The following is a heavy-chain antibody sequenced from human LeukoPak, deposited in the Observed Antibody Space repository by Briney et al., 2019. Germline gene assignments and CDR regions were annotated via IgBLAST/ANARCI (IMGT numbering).Heavy chain of an antibody. Sequence: GGSLRLSCTASGFTFGDYAMSWVRQAPGKGLEWVGFIRSKAYGGTTEYAASVKGRFTISRDDSKSIAYLQMNSLKTEDTAVYYCTGELGYCSSTSCLPLGYWGQGTLVTVSS. D-gene: IGHD2-2*01. J-gene: IGHJ4*02. CDR1: GFTFGDYA. CDR3: TGELGYCSSTSCLPLGY. CDR2: IRSKAYGGTT. V-gene: IGHV3-49*04.